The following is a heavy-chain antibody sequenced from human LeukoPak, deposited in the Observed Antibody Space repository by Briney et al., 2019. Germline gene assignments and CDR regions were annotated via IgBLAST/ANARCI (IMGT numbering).Heavy chain of an antibody. CDR2: IKQDGSDK. Sequence: PGGSLRLSCAASGFTFSSYWMSWVRQAPGKGLEWVANIKQDGSDKYYVDSVKGRFTISRDNAKNSLYLQMNSLRAEDTAVYYCARDGHATAAVNFDYWGQGTLVTVSS. V-gene: IGHV3-7*01. J-gene: IGHJ4*02. D-gene: IGHD6-25*01. CDR1: GFTFSSYW. CDR3: ARDGHATAAVNFDY.